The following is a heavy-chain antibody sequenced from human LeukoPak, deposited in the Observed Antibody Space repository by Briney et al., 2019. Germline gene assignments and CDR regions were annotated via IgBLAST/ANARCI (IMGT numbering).Heavy chain of an antibody. CDR3: AKGGTYSSGP. V-gene: IGHV3-7*01. D-gene: IGHD3-22*01. Sequence: ETLSLTCAVYGGSFSGYYWSWVRQAPGKGLEWVATIKPDGSAQYYVDSVKGRFTISRDNAKNSLFLQINSLRAEDTAVYYCAKGGTYSSGPWGQGTLVTVSS. J-gene: IGHJ5*02. CDR1: GGSFSGYY. CDR2: IKPDGSAQ.